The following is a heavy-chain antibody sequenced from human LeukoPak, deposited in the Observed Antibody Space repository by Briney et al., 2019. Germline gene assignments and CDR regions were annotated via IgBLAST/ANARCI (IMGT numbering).Heavy chain of an antibody. D-gene: IGHD2-15*01. J-gene: IGHJ4*02. CDR2: INHSGST. CDR1: GGSFSGYY. CDR3: ARAVELGVVVAAGEYFDY. V-gene: IGHV4-34*01. Sequence: SETLSLTCAVYGGSFSGYYWSWIRQPPGKGLEWIGEINHSGSTNYNPSLKSRVTISVDTSKNQFSLKLSSVTAADTAVYYCARAVELGVVVAAGEYFDYWGQGTLVTVSS.